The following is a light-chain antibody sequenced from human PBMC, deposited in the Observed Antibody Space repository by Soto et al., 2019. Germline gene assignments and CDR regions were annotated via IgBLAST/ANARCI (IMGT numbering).Light chain of an antibody. CDR3: HSCDSSLGVV. V-gene: IGLV1-40*01. CDR1: SSNIGAGYD. CDR2: VNS. Sequence: QSVLTQPPSVSGAPGQRVTISCTGSSSNIGAGYDVHWYQHLPGTAPKLLIYVNSNRPSGVPDRFSGSKSGTSASLAITGLQADDDSDYYCHSCDSSLGVVFGGGTKVTVL. J-gene: IGLJ2*01.